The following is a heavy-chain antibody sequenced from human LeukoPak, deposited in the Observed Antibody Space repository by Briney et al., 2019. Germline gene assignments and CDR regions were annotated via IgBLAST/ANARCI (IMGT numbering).Heavy chain of an antibody. CDR1: GFTFSSYA. D-gene: IGHD3-22*01. Sequence: GGSLRLSCAASGFTFSSYAMSWVRQAPGKGLEWVSAISGSGGSTYYADSVKGRFTISRDNSKNTLYLRMNSLRAEDTAVYYCAKDRGLFTMIVVACDYWGQETLVTVSS. CDR2: ISGSGGST. J-gene: IGHJ4*02. CDR3: AKDRGLFTMIVVACDY. V-gene: IGHV3-23*01.